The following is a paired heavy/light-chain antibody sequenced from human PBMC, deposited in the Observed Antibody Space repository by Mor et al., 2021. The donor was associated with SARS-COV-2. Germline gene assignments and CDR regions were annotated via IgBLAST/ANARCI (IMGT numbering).Light chain of an antibody. V-gene: IGKV4-1*01. CDR3: QQYYDTPRT. Sequence: DIVLTQSPDSLAVSLGERATINCKSSQSILYSPNNKNYLAWYQHKPGQPPKLLIYWASTRESGVPDRFSGSGSGTDFTLTISSLQAEDVAVYYCQQYYDTPRTFGQGTKVEVK. CDR1: QSILYSPNNKNY. CDR2: WAS. J-gene: IGKJ1*01.
Heavy chain of an antibody. J-gene: IGHJ1*01. CDR3: SRGRDPYKVGSD. CDR2: IHPHGYS. D-gene: IGHD3-10*01. Sequence: QVQLQQWGTGLLKPSETLSLTCAVYGGSFSDYYRSWIRQPPGKGLEWIGEIHPHGYSHYNPSLESRVTLSLDTSTNQFSLKLSSVTAADTAFYFCSRGRDPYKVGSDWGQGTLVTVSS. CDR1: GGSFSDYY. V-gene: IGHV4-34*01.